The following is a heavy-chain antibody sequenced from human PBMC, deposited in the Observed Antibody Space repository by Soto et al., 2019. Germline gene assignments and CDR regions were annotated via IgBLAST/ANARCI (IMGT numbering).Heavy chain of an antibody. CDR1: GLTFSSSA. CDR2: IIGSVGST. J-gene: IGHJ3*02. CDR3: AIGKSFTPTAGIAAASGLDI. V-gene: IGHV3-23*01. Sequence: GGSLRLSCAAFGLTFSSSAMGWFRQAPGKGREWVSAIIGSVGSTYYQDSVKGRLTIPGANSKNTLYLQMNRLRAEDTDVYYCAIGKSFTPTAGIAAASGLDIWGQGTMVTVSS. D-gene: IGHD6-13*01.